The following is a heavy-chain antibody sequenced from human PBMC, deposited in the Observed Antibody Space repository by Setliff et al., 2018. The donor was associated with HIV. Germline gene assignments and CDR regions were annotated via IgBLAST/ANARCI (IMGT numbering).Heavy chain of an antibody. J-gene: IGHJ6*03. V-gene: IGHV1-69*13. Sequence: GASVKVSCKASGFTFSDYYIHWVRQAPGQGLEWMGGIIPLFGSANYAQKFQGRVTITADESTSTVYMEVSGLRFEDTAVYFCAKDGPTVIEGSYMDVWGKGTTVTVSS. CDR1: GFTFSDYY. CDR3: AKDGPTVIEGSYMDV. CDR2: IIPLFGSA. D-gene: IGHD4-4*01.